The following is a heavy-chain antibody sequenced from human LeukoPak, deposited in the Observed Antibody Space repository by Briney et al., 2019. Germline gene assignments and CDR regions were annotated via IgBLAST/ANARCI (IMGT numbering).Heavy chain of an antibody. CDR2: INHSGST. Sequence: SETLSLTCAVDGGSFSGYYWSWIRQPPGKGLEWIGEINHSGSTNYNPSLKSRVTISVDTSKNQFSLKLSSVTAADTAVYYCARGGYSYGYQEFFDYWGQGTLVTVSS. D-gene: IGHD5-18*01. J-gene: IGHJ4*02. CDR3: ARGGYSYGYQEFFDY. V-gene: IGHV4-34*01. CDR1: GGSFSGYY.